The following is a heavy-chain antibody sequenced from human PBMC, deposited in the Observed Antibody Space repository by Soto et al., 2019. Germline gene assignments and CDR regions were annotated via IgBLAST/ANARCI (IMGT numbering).Heavy chain of an antibody. D-gene: IGHD3-10*01. Sequence: GSLRLSCAASGFTFSSYAMNWVRQAPGKGLEWVAVISYDGSNKYYADSVKGRFTISRDNSKNTLYLQMNSLRTADTAVYNCARDFTTYYGSGTPPDVWGQGTTVTVSS. CDR3: ARDFTTYYGSGTPPDV. CDR1: GFTFSSYA. J-gene: IGHJ6*02. CDR2: ISYDGSNK. V-gene: IGHV3-30-3*01.